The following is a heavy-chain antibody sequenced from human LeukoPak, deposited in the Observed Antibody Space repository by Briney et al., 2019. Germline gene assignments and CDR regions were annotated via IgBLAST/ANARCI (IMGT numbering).Heavy chain of an antibody. CDR2: IKSYNGHT. V-gene: IGHV1-18*01. CDR1: GYTFTSYS. Sequence: ALVKVSCKTSGYTFTSYSITWVRQAPGQGLECMGRIKSYNGHTSYAQKSQGRVSMTTDTSTSTVYMEVKSLRSGDTAVYYCARVGQWHGFDHWGQGTLVSVSS. J-gene: IGHJ4*02. D-gene: IGHD6-19*01. CDR3: ARVGQWHGFDH.